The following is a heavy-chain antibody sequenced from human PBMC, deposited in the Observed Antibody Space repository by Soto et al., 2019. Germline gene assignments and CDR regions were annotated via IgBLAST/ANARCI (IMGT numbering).Heavy chain of an antibody. J-gene: IGHJ6*02. D-gene: IGHD2-15*01. CDR2: VIPIFGTA. CDR1: GGTFSSYA. Sequence: QVQLVQSGAEVKKPGSSVKVSCKASGGTFSSYAISWVRQAPGQGLEWMGGVIPIFGTANYAQKFQGRVRITADDSTSTAYMELCRLRSEDTAVYYCARAKGYCSGGSCYAGYYYYGMDVWGQGTTVTVSS. V-gene: IGHV1-69*01. CDR3: ARAKGYCSGGSCYAGYYYYGMDV.